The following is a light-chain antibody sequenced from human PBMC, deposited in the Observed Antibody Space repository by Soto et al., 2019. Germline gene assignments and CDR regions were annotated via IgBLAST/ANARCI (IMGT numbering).Light chain of an antibody. CDR1: QSVSSNF. CDR2: GAS. V-gene: IGKV3D-20*02. J-gene: IGKJ5*01. CDR3: QQRSNWPPST. Sequence: EIVLTQSPGTLSLSPGERTTLSCRASQSVSSNFLDWYQQKPGQAPRLLIYGASSRATGIPARFSGSGSGTDFTLTISSLEPEDFAVYYCQQRSNWPPSTFGQGTRLEIK.